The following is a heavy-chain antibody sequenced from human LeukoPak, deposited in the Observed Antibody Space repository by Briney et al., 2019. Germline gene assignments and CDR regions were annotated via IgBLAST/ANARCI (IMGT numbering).Heavy chain of an antibody. CDR1: GGSISSNY. CDR2: IYYSGST. CDR3: ARGTYCSGGSCLVY. J-gene: IGHJ4*02. V-gene: IGHV4-59*01. Sequence: SETLSLTCTVSGGSISSNYWSWIRQPPGKGLEWIGYIYYSGSTNYNPSLKSRVTISVDTSKNQFSLKLSSVTAADTAMYYCARGTYCSGGSCLVYWGQGTLVTVSS. D-gene: IGHD2-15*01.